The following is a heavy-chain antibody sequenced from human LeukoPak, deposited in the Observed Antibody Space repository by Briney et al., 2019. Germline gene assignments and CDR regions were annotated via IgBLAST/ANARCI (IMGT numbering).Heavy chain of an antibody. CDR1: GYSFTSHY. CDR3: ARDDYGDYGWYFDL. J-gene: IGHJ2*01. D-gene: IGHD4-17*01. CDR2: ISAYNGNT. Sequence: ASVKVSCKASGYSFTSHYMHWVRQAPGQGLEWMGWISAYNGNTNYAQKLQGRVTMTTDTSTSTAYMELRSLRSDDTAVYYCARDDYGDYGWYFDLWGRGTLVTVSS. V-gene: IGHV1-18*04.